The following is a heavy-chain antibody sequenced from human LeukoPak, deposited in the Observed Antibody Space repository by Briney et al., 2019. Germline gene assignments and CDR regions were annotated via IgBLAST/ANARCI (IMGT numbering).Heavy chain of an antibody. CDR1: GGTFSSYA. D-gene: IGHD1-26*01. V-gene: IGHV1-69*13. CDR2: IIPIFGTA. J-gene: IGHJ6*03. CDR3: AREANYYYYYMDV. Sequence: SVKVSCKASGGTFSSYAISWVRQAPGQGLEWMGGIIPIFGTANYAQKFQGRVTITSDESTSTAYMELGSLRSEDTAVYYCAREANYYYYYMDVWGKGTTVTVSS.